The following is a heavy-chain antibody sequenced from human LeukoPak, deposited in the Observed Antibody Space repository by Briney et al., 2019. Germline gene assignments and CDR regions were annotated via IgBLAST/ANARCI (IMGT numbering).Heavy chain of an antibody. J-gene: IGHJ3*02. D-gene: IGHD6-13*01. V-gene: IGHV3-9*01. CDR1: GFTFDDYA. CDR3: ARDAPRIAAAGTSSAFDI. Sequence: QPGGSLRLSCAASGFTFDDYAMHWVRQAPGKGLEWVSGISWNSGSIGYADSVKGRFTISRDNAKNSLYLQMNSLRAEDTAVYYCARDAPRIAAAGTSSAFDIWGQGTMVTVSS. CDR2: ISWNSGSI.